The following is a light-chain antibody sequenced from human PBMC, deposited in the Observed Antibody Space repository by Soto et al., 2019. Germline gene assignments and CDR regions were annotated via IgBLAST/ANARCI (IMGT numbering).Light chain of an antibody. Sequence: DIPMTQSPSPLSGSVGDRVTITCRASQTISSWLAGYQQKPGKAPKLLIYTASTLKSGVPSRFSGSGSGTEFTLTISSLQPDDFATYYCQHYNSYSEAFGQGTKVELK. J-gene: IGKJ1*01. V-gene: IGKV1-5*03. CDR2: TAS. CDR1: QTISSW. CDR3: QHYNSYSEA.